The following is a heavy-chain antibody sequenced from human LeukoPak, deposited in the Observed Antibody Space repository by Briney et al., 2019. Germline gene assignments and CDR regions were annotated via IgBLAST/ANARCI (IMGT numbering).Heavy chain of an antibody. V-gene: IGHV1-3*01. CDR1: GNTFTSYA. CDR3: ARGRMVVAATPDWFDP. D-gene: IGHD2-15*01. CDR2: INAGNGNT. J-gene: IGHJ5*02. Sequence: ASVKVSCKASGNTFTSYAMHWVRQAPGQRLEWMGWINAGNGNTKYSQKFQGRVTITRDTSASTAYMELSSLRSEDTAVYYCARGRMVVAATPDWFDPWGQGTLVTVSS.